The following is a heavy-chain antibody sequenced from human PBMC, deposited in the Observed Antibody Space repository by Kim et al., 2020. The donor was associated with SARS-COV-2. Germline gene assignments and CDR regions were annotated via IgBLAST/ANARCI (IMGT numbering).Heavy chain of an antibody. J-gene: IGHJ6*02. Sequence: SETLSLTCTVSGGSISSYYWSWIRQPPGKGLEWIGYIYYSGSTNYNPSLKSRVTISVDTSKNQFSLKLSSVTAADTAVYYCARGTGMTIFRVVISHGMDVWRQRPAVTVS. D-gene: IGHD3-3*01. V-gene: IGHV4-59*13. CDR3: ARGTGMTIFRVVISHGMDV. CDR1: GGSISSYY. CDR2: IYYSGST.